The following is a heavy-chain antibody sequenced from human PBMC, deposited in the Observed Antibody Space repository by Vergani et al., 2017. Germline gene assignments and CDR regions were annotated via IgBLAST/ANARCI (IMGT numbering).Heavy chain of an antibody. J-gene: IGHJ2*01. CDR2: IYYSGST. Sequence: QVQLQESGPGLVKPSETLSLTCTVSGGSISSYYWSWIRQPPGKGLEWIGYIYYSGSTNYNPSLKSRVTISVDTSKNQFALKLSSVTAADTAVYYCARIYSNYDWYFDIWGRGTLVTVSS. V-gene: IGHV4-59*01. CDR1: GGSISSYY. D-gene: IGHD4-11*01. CDR3: ARIYSNYDWYFDI.